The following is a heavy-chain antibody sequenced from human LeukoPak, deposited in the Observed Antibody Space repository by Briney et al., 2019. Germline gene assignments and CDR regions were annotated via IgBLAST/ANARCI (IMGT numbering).Heavy chain of an antibody. D-gene: IGHD3-3*01. J-gene: IGHJ4*02. CDR3: ARVGISIYRVAAYYFDY. V-gene: IGHV4-59*01. CDR2: LDYTGNT. CDR1: GGSISTYY. Sequence: PSETLSLTCTVSGGSISTYYWSWMRQPPGKGREGIGYLDYTGNTNYSPYFKNRVTISIDTSKIQFSLNLSSVTAADTAVYYCARVGISIYRVAAYYFDYWGQGTLVTVSS.